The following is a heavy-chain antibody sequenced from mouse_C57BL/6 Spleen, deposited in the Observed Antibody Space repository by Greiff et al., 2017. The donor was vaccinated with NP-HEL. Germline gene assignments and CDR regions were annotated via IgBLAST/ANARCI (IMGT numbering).Heavy chain of an antibody. V-gene: IGHV5-6*01. CDR1: GFTFSSYG. Sequence: EVQLQESGGDLVKPGGSLKLSCAASGFTFSSYGMSWVRQTPDKRLEWVATISSGGSYTYYPDSVKGRFTISRDNAKNTLYLQMSSLKAEDTAMYYCASYDYDEVYYAMDYWGQGTSVTVSS. J-gene: IGHJ4*01. CDR3: ASYDYDEVYYAMDY. CDR2: ISSGGSYT. D-gene: IGHD2-4*01.